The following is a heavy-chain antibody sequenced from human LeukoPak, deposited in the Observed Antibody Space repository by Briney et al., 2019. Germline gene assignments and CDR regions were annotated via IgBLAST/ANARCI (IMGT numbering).Heavy chain of an antibody. CDR2: INPNSGGT. D-gene: IGHD2-8*01. CDR3: ARGGDIVLMVYATFDY. V-gene: IGHV1-2*02. J-gene: IGHJ4*02. Sequence: ASVKVSCKASGYTFTGYYMHWVRQAPGQGLEWMGWINPNSGGTNYAQKFQGRVTMTRDTSISTAYMELSRLRSDDTAVYYCARGGDIVLMVYATFDYWGQGTLVTVSS. CDR1: GYTFTGYY.